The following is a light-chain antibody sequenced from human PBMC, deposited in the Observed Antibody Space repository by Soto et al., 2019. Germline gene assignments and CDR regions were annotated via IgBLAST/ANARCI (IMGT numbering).Light chain of an antibody. CDR3: QQYYSYPRT. CDR2: KAS. V-gene: IGKV1-5*03. Sequence: ITLTQSPSSLSASVGDRVTIPCRASQTISSWLAWYQQKPGKAPKLLIYKASSLQSGVPSRFSGSGSGTEFTLTISSLQPDDFATYYCQQYYSYPRTFGQGTKVDIK. J-gene: IGKJ1*01. CDR1: QTISSW.